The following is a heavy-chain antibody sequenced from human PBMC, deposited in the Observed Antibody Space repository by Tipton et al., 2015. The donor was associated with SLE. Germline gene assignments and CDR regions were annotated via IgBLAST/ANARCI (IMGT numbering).Heavy chain of an antibody. CDR1: GVSISSSRYYSS. CDR3: ARVSRGYSGYEWAGFFDY. J-gene: IGHJ4*02. D-gene: IGHD5-12*01. CDR2: ISSTGST. V-gene: IGHV4-61*02. Sequence: TLSLTCTVSGVSISSSRYYSSWSWIRQSAGKGLEWIGRISSTGSTNYNPSLKSRFTMSVDTSENQFSVKLTSVTAADTAVYHCARVSRGYSGYEWAGFFDYWGQGALVTVSS.